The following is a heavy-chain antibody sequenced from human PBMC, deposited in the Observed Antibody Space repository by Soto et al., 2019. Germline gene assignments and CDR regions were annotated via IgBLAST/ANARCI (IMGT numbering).Heavy chain of an antibody. CDR1: GFIFSDYA. J-gene: IGHJ4*02. CDR3: AKARHSTSWYGLEADF. D-gene: IGHD6-13*01. CDR2: ISYGGDNK. V-gene: IGHV3-30*09. Sequence: QVQLVESGGGVVQPGRSLRLSCAASGFIFSDYAMHWVRQAPGKGLEWVAVISYGGDNKYYADSVRGRFAISRDNLKNTVDLHMNSLNPEDTAVYHCAKARHSTSWYGLEADFWGQGTLVTVSS.